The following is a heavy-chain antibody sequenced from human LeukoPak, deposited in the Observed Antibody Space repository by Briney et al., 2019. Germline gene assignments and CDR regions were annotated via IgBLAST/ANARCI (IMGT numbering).Heavy chain of an antibody. CDR2: INPKSGGT. CDR1: GYSFTNYG. D-gene: IGHD3-16*01. Sequence: ASVKVSCKTSGYSFTNYGMNWVRQAPGQGLEWMGWINPKSGGTSSAQKFQGRVTMTRDPSITTVYMEVRWLTSDDPAIYYCARANRVDGGPYMLSPWGQRTLVSVSS. CDR3: ARANRVDGGPYMLSP. J-gene: IGHJ5*02. V-gene: IGHV1-2*02.